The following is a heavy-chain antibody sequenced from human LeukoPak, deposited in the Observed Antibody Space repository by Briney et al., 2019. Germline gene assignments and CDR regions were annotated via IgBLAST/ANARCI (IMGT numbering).Heavy chain of an antibody. V-gene: IGHV3-48*01. D-gene: IGHD2-2*01. J-gene: IGHJ1*01. CDR2: ISSSSSTI. Sequence: GGSLRLSCAASGFTFSSYSMNWVRQAPGKGLEWVSYISSSSSTICYADSVKGRFTISRDNAKNSLYLQMNSLRAEDTAVYYCAREEPDIVVVPAAGYFQHWGQGTLVTVSS. CDR1: GFTFSSYS. CDR3: AREEPDIVVVPAAGYFQH.